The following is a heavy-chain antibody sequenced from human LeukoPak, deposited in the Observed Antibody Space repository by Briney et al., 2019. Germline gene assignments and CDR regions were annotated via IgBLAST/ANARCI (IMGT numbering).Heavy chain of an antibody. CDR1: GFTFSSYA. Sequence: GGSLRLSCAASGFTFSSYAMHWVRQAPGKGLEWVAVISYDGSNKYYTDSVKARFTISRDNSKNTLYLQMNSLRAEDTAVYYCAKAAHYDFWSGYDYWGQGTVVTVSS. V-gene: IGHV3-30-3*01. CDR2: ISYDGSNK. D-gene: IGHD3-3*01. J-gene: IGHJ4*02. CDR3: AKAAHYDFWSGYDY.